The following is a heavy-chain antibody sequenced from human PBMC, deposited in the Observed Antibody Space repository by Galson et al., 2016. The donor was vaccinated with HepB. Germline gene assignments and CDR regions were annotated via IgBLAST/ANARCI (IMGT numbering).Heavy chain of an antibody. V-gene: IGHV3-48*02. J-gene: IGHJ4*02. D-gene: IGHD3-10*01. CDR3: AGPSDSYYGSGRYYNPFDY. Sequence: SLRLSCAASGFTFSSYSMNWVRQAPGKGLEWVSYISSSSRTIYYADSVKGRFTISRDHAKNSLYLQMNSLRDEDTAVYFCAGPSDSYYGSGRYYNPFDYWGQGTLVTVSS. CDR2: ISSSSRTI. CDR1: GFTFSSYS.